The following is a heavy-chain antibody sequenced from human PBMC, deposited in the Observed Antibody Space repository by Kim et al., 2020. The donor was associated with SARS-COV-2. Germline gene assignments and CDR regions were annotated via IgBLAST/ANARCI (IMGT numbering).Heavy chain of an antibody. CDR2: IYYSGST. Sequence: SETLSLTCTVSGGSISSSSYYWGWIRQPPGKGLEWIGSIYYSGSTYYNPSLKSRVTISVDTSKNQFSLKLSSVTAADTAVYYCARSYDSSGYYPSLGYWGQGTLVTVSS. CDR1: GGSISSSSYY. D-gene: IGHD3-22*01. CDR3: ARSYDSSGYYPSLGY. J-gene: IGHJ4*02. V-gene: IGHV4-39*07.